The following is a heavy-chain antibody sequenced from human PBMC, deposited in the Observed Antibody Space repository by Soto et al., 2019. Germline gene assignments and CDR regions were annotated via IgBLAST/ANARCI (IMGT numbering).Heavy chain of an antibody. V-gene: IGHV3-66*01. Sequence: GGSLRLSCAASGLTVRNNYMSWVRQAPGKGLHWVSVLYPGGTTFYADSVKGRFTISRDNSKNTLYLQMNSLRAEDTAVYYCATSDFWSGPSSIDYWGQGTLVTVSS. J-gene: IGHJ4*02. CDR2: LYPGGTT. D-gene: IGHD3-3*01. CDR1: GLTVRNNY. CDR3: ATSDFWSGPSSIDY.